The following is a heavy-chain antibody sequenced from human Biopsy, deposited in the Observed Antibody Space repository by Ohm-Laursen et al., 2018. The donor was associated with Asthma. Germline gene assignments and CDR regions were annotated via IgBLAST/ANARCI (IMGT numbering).Heavy chain of an antibody. D-gene: IGHD4-17*01. V-gene: IGHV4-30-4*01. CDR2: VFWSGST. CDR3: ARVGIYGDIYFGIDV. Sequence: TLSFTCRVSGGYTGSSDHHWAWIRQAPGKGLEWIDFVFWSGSTHYSRSLERRVSISIVTATNEFSMKLWSVTPAETAAYSCARVGIYGDIYFGIDVWGPGNTVVVSS. CDR1: GGYTGSSDHH. J-gene: IGHJ6*02.